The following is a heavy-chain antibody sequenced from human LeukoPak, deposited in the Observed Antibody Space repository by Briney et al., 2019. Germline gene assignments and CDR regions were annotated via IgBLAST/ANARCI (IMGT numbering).Heavy chain of an antibody. V-gene: IGHV1-8*03. CDR2: MNPNSGNT. CDR1: GYTFTSYD. Sequence: ASVKVSCKASGYTFTSYDINWVRQATGQGLEWMGWMNPNSGNTGYAQKFQGRVTITRNTSISTAYMELSSLRSEDTAVYYCARAPKAYYYDSSGYYYWGQGTLVTVSS. D-gene: IGHD3-22*01. J-gene: IGHJ4*02. CDR3: ARAPKAYYYDSSGYYY.